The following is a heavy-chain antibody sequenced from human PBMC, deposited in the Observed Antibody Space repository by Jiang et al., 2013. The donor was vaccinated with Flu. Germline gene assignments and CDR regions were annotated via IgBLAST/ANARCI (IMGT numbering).Heavy chain of an antibody. J-gene: IGHJ4*02. CDR1: GFTFSSYA. CDR2: ISGSGGST. Sequence: RLSCAASGFTFSSYAMSWVRQAPGKGLEWVSAISGSGGSTYYADSVKGRFTISRDNSKNTLYLQMNSLRAEDTAVYYCAKLVTFGGVIAHFDYWGQGTLVTVSS. CDR3: AKLVTFGGVIAHFDY. D-gene: IGHD3-16*02. V-gene: IGHV3-23*01.